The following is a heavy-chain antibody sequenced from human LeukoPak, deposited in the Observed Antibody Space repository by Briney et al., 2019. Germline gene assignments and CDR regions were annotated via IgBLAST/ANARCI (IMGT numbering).Heavy chain of an antibody. Sequence: GGSLRLSCAASGFSFSDSYMTWIRQAPGKGLEWVSYISGGGSDTSCVDSVKGRFTVSRDNANNSLYLQMNSLRAEDTAVYYCARVSIAFYYGMDVWGQGTTVTVSS. CDR2: ISGGGSDT. V-gene: IGHV3-11*06. CDR3: ARVSIAFYYGMDV. D-gene: IGHD6-6*01. CDR1: GFSFSDSY. J-gene: IGHJ6*02.